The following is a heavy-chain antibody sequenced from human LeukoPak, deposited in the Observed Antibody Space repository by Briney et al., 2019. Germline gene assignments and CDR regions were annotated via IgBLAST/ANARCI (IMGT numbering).Heavy chain of an antibody. V-gene: IGHV3-48*01. CDR2: ISSSSSTL. CDR3: ARTVAGSEDY. Sequence: PGGSLRLSCEASGFTFSSYSMNWVRQAPGKGLEWVSFISSSSSTLYYADSVKGRFTISRDNAKNSLSLEMNSLRVEDTAVYYCARTVAGSEDYWGQGTLVTVSS. CDR1: GFTFSSYS. J-gene: IGHJ4*02. D-gene: IGHD6-19*01.